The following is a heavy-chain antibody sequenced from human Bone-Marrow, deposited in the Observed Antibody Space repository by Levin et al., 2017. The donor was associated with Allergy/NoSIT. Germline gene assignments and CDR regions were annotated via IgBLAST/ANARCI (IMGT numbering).Heavy chain of an antibody. D-gene: IGHD3-10*01. CDR3: ARQYYGSGSYQRYFDL. CDR1: GGSISGYY. V-gene: IGHV4-59*01. CDR2: IYDSGST. Sequence: RSQTLSLTCTVSGGSISGYYWSWIRQPPGKGLEWIAYIYDSGSTNYNPSLKSRVTISVDTSKNQFSLKLSSVTAADTAVYYCARQYYGSGSYQRYFDLWGRGTLVTVSS. J-gene: IGHJ2*01.